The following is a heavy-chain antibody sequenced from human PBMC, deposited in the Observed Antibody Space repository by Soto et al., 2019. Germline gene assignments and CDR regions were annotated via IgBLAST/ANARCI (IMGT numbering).Heavy chain of an antibody. CDR2: ISYDGSNT. CDR1: GFTFSSYA. Sequence: QVQLVESGGGVVQPGRSLRLSCAASGFTFSSYAMHWVRQAPGKGLEWVAVISYDGSNTYYADSVKGRFTISRDNSKNTLYLQMNSLRAEDTAVYYCARVAVEMATIHVFDYWCQGTLVTVSS. D-gene: IGHD5-12*01. V-gene: IGHV3-30-3*01. CDR3: ARVAVEMATIHVFDY. J-gene: IGHJ4*02.